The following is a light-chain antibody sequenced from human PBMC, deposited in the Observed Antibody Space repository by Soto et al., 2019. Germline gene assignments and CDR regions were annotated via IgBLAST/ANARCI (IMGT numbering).Light chain of an antibody. Sequence: EIVLTQSPTTLSLSPGERATRSCRASQSIGSYLNWFLQKPGQAPRLLIYGASNRATGIPDRFSGSGSGTEFTLTISSLQPEDFAVYYCQHRSNWPPGFGQGTRLEIK. CDR3: QHRSNWPPG. CDR2: GAS. J-gene: IGKJ5*01. V-gene: IGKV3-11*01. CDR1: QSIGSY.